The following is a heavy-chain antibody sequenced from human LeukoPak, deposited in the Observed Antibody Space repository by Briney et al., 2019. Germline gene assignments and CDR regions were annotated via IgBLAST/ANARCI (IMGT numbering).Heavy chain of an antibody. D-gene: IGHD6-6*01. V-gene: IGHV1-18*01. J-gene: IGHJ4*02. CDR3: ARHSSTSTLDY. CDR1: GYTFTSYG. Sequence: ASVRVSCKASGYTFTSYGISWVRQAPGQGLEWMGYKGKTNLAQKLQGRVTMTTDTSTSTAYVELRSLTSDDTAVYYCARHSSTSTLDYWGQGTLVTVSS. CDR2: YKGKT.